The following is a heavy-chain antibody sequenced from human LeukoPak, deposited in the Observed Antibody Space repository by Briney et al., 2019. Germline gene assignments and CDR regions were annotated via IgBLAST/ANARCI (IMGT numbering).Heavy chain of an antibody. V-gene: IGHV4-39*01. CDR1: GGSISSSSYY. J-gene: IGHJ6*03. D-gene: IGHD3-10*01. Sequence: PSETLSPTCTVSGGSISSSSYYWGWIRQPPGKGLEWIGSIYYSGSTYYNPSLKSRVTISVDTSKNQCCLKLSSVTAAETAVYYCARHYYGSGSYYNRGIHYYYYYMDVWGKGTTVTISS. CDR3: ARHYYGSGSYYNRGIHYYYYYMDV. CDR2: IYYSGST.